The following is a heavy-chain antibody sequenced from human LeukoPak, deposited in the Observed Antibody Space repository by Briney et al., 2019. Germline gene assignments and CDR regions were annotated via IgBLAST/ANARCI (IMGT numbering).Heavy chain of an antibody. Sequence: ASAKVSCKASGYTFTSYDINWVRQATGQGLEWMGGMNPNSGNTGYAQKFQGRVTMTRNTSISTAYMELSSLRSEDTAVYYCARAGGGYCSGDTCYSNYYYYMDVWGKGTTVTVSS. D-gene: IGHD2-15*01. CDR3: ARAGGGYCSGDTCYSNYYYYMDV. J-gene: IGHJ6*03. CDR2: MNPNSGNT. CDR1: GYTFTSYD. V-gene: IGHV1-8*01.